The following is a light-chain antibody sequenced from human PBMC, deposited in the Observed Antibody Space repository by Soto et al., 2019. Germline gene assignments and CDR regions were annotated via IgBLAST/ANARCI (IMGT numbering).Light chain of an antibody. J-gene: IGKJ4*01. CDR1: QSVGSS. CDR2: DAS. CDR3: HQYNGCPLT. Sequence: ELVMTQSPAILSQSPGERATLSCRASQSVGSSLAWYQQKPGEAPTLLIYDASTRQTGSPPRFSGSGSATEFTLTISSLLSEDFAAYYCHQYNGCPLTFGGGTKVDIK. V-gene: IGKV3-15*01.